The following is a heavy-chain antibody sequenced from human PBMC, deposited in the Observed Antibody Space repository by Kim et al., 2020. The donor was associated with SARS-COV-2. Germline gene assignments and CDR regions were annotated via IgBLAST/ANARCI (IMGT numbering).Heavy chain of an antibody. Sequence: WGSLRLSCAASGFTFSSYAMHWVRQAPGKGLEWVAVISYDGSNKYYVDSVKGRFTISRDNSKNTLYLQMNSLRAEDTAVYYCARDLYSSSWAYYYYYYGMDVWGQGTTVTVSS. CDR1: GFTFSSYA. CDR3: ARDLYSSSWAYYYYYYGMDV. V-gene: IGHV3-30*04. CDR2: ISYDGSNK. D-gene: IGHD6-6*01. J-gene: IGHJ6*02.